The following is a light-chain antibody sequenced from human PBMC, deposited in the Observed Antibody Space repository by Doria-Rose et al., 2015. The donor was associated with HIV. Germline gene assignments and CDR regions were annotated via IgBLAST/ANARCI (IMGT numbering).Light chain of an antibody. J-gene: IGKJ5*01. CDR2: GAS. Sequence: TQSPGTLSLSPGERATLSCRASQTITSKYLGWYQQKLGQAPRLLIYGASSRATGIPDRFSSSGSGTDFTLTISRLEPEGFAVYYCQQYGSLSAISFGQGTRLEI. CDR3: QQYGSLSAIS. V-gene: IGKV3-20*01. CDR1: QTITSKY.